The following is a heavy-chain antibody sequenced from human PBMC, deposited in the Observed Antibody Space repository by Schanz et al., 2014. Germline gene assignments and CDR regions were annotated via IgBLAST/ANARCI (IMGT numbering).Heavy chain of an antibody. J-gene: IGHJ6*03. CDR1: RSTFSSYT. CDR3: AGTYCSSTSCYTGYYYMDV. V-gene: IGHV1-69*02. Sequence: VQLVQSGAEVKKPGSSVKVSCKASRSTFSSYTISWVRQARGQGLEWMGKIIPVLNIATYAQNFQGRVTITADKSTSTAYMELTSLRSEDTAVYYCAGTYCSSTSCYTGYYYMDVWGKGTTVTVSS. D-gene: IGHD2-2*02. CDR2: IIPVLNIA.